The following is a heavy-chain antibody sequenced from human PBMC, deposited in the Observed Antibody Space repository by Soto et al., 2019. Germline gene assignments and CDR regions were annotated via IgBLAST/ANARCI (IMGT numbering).Heavy chain of an antibody. J-gene: IGHJ4*02. D-gene: IGHD3-10*01. CDR2: IKSKTGGGTT. Sequence: GGSLRLSCAASGFTFSNAWMSWVRQAPGKGLEWVGRIKSKTGGGTTDYAAHVKGRFTIARDESQNTLYLQMNSLKTEDTAVYYCTTDLQTYYYGSGSADYWGQGTLVTVSS. CDR1: GFTFSNAW. V-gene: IGHV3-15*01. CDR3: TTDLQTYYYGSGSADY.